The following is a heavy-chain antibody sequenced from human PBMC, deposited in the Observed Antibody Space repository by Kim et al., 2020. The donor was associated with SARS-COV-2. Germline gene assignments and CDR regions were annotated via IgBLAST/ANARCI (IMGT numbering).Heavy chain of an antibody. Sequence: SETLSLTCAVYGGSFSGYYWSWIRQPPGKGLEWIGEINHSGSTNYNPSLKSRVTISVDTSKNQFSLKLSSVTAADTAVYYCARGGGCSSTSCFDYWGQGTLVTVSS. J-gene: IGHJ4*02. CDR1: GGSFSGYY. D-gene: IGHD2-2*01. CDR2: INHSGST. V-gene: IGHV4-34*01. CDR3: ARGGGCSSTSCFDY.